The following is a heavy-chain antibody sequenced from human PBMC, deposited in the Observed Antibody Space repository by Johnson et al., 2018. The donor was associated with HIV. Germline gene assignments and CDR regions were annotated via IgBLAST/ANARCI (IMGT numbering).Heavy chain of an antibody. V-gene: IGHV3-30*18. J-gene: IGHJ3*01. Sequence: QVQLVESGGGLVQPGGSLRLSCAASGFTFSSYWMSWVRQAPGKGLEWVAIISYDGSNEYYADSVKGRFTISRDNSKNTLYLQMNSLRVEDTAVYYCAKGEQLVISRKGHDAFDVWGQGTVVTVSS. CDR3: AKGEQLVISRKGHDAFDV. D-gene: IGHD6-6*01. CDR2: ISYDGSNE. CDR1: GFTFSSYW.